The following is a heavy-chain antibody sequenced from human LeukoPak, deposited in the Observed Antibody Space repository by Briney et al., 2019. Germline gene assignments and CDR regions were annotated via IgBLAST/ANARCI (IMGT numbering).Heavy chain of an antibody. V-gene: IGHV4-59*01. J-gene: IGHJ4*02. D-gene: IGHD3/OR15-3a*01. CDR1: GDSIISYY. Sequence: SETLSLTCTDSGDSIISYYWSWIRQPPGKGLEWIGYIYYSGSTNYNPSLKSRVTISVDTSKNQFSLRLSSVTAADTAVYYCARAEGLAFDYWGQGTLVTVSS. CDR2: IYYSGST. CDR3: ARAEGLAFDY.